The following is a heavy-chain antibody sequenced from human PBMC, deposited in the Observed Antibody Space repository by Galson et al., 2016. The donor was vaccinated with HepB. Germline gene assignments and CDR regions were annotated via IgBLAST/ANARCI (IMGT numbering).Heavy chain of an antibody. Sequence: SLRLSCAASGITFSDNAMSWVRQTPGKGLEWVSAITSSADKTYYRGSVEGRFTISRDNSKNTLSLQMNALRDEDTAIYYCARERWPTQKGGFFDYWGQGSLGIVSS. CDR3: ARERWPTQKGGFFDY. J-gene: IGHJ4*02. V-gene: IGHV3-23*01. CDR2: ITSSADKT. CDR1: GITFSDNA. D-gene: IGHD5-24*01.